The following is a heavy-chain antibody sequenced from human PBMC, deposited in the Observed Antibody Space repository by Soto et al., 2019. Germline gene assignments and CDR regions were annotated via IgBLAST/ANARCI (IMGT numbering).Heavy chain of an antibody. V-gene: IGHV4-31*03. CDR1: GGSISNRGYY. CDR2: IYYSGST. D-gene: IGHD2-8*01. CDR3: ARLKGYCTNGVCYGPKIYYGMDV. Sequence: SETLSLTCTVSGGSISNRGYYWSWIRQHPGKGLEWIGYIYYSGSTYYNPSLKSRVTISVDTSKNQFSLKLSSVTAADTAVYYCARLKGYCTNGVCYGPKIYYGMDVWGQGTTVTVSS. J-gene: IGHJ6*02.